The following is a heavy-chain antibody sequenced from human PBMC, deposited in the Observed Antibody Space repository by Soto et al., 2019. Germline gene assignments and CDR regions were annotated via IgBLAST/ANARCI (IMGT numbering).Heavy chain of an antibody. CDR1: GVSVSSDDYY. CDR3: ERLLDINSWLLDF. D-gene: IGHD1-26*01. Sequence: PSETLSLTCSVSGVSVSSDDYYWNWIRQPPGKGLEWIGYNHIRGRTNYNPSLGSRVAISLDTSKNQFSLTLTSVTAADTAIYYCERLLDINSWLLDFWGQGTMVTVS. CDR2: NHIRGRT. J-gene: IGHJ4*02. V-gene: IGHV4-61*08.